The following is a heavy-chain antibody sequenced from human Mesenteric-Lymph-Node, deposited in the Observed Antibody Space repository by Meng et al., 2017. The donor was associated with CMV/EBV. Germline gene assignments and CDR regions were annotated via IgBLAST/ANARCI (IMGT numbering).Heavy chain of an antibody. CDR1: GGSLNDVDYY. CDR3: ARSPGYPREFDY. V-gene: IGHV4-61*08. Sequence: SETLSLTCTVSGGSLNDVDYYWGWFRQPPGEGLEWIGYIHYSGSTNYNPSLRSRATISVDTSRNQFSLNLNSVTAADTAVYYCARSPGYPREFDYWGQGTLVTVSS. CDR2: IHYSGST. J-gene: IGHJ4*02. D-gene: IGHD3-10*01.